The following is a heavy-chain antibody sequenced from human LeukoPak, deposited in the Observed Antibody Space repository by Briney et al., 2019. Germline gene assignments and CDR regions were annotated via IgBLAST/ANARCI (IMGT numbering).Heavy chain of an antibody. V-gene: IGHV3-30*18. J-gene: IGHJ4*02. CDR2: ISYDGSYK. Sequence: PGGSLRLSCAASGFTFSDYYMSWIRQSPGKGLEWVAVISYDGSYKEYADSVKGRFTISRDNSKNTLYLQMNSLRAEDTAVYYCAKMLNTGHAHAALDYWGQGTLVTVSS. CDR3: AKMLNTGHAHAALDY. D-gene: IGHD2-8*02. CDR1: GFTFSDYY.